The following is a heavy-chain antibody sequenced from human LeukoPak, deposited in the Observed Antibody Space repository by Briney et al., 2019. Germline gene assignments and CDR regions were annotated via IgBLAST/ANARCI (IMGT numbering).Heavy chain of an antibody. J-gene: IGHJ5*02. CDR1: GVSICSGVHY. Sequence: SQTLSLTCTVSGVSICSGVHYWSWIRQPPGKGLEWVGYIYYSGSTYYNPSLKSRVTISVDTSKNQCSLKLSSVTAADTAVYYCARTYYYGSGMKIDPWGQGTLVTVSS. CDR3: ARTYYYGSGMKIDP. V-gene: IGHV4-61*08. CDR2: IYYSGST. D-gene: IGHD3-10*01.